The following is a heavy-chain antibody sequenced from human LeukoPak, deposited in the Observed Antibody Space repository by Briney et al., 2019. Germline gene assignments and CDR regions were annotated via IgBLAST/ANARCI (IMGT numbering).Heavy chain of an antibody. CDR1: GFTLSDHG. Sequence: GGFLRLSCAASGFTLSDHGMHWVRQAPGKGLEWVAVIWNDGSKKYYGDSVKGRFTISRDTSKNTLDLQMDSLRVEDTAVYYCARSTRGDSNGQGDDLDIWGQGTMVTVSA. V-gene: IGHV3-33*01. D-gene: IGHD3-22*01. CDR3: ARSTRGDSNGQGDDLDI. J-gene: IGHJ3*02. CDR2: IWNDGSKK.